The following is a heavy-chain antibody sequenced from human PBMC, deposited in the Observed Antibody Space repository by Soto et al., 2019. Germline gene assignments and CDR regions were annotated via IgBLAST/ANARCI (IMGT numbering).Heavy chain of an antibody. CDR1: GFTFSSYA. CDR2: ISGSGGST. Sequence: EVQLLESGGGLVQPGGSLRLSCAASGFTFSSYAMSWVRQAPGKGLGWVSAISGSGGSTYYADSVKGRFTISRDNSKNTLYLQMNSLRAEDTAVYYCANEGVAAAGTLGYYGMDVWGQGTTVTVSS. D-gene: IGHD6-13*01. J-gene: IGHJ6*02. V-gene: IGHV3-23*01. CDR3: ANEGVAAAGTLGYYGMDV.